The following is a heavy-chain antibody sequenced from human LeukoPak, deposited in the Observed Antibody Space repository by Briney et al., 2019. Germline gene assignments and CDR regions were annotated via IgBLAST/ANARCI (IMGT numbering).Heavy chain of an antibody. Sequence: PGGSVRLSCTASGFTFGDYAMSWVRQAPGKGLEWVGFIRGKAYGGTTEYAASVKGRFTISRDDSKSIAYLQMNSLKTEDTAVYYCTREGRGSDAFDYWGQGTLVTVSS. J-gene: IGHJ4*02. CDR2: IRGKAYGGTT. CDR3: TREGRGSDAFDY. CDR1: GFTFGDYA. D-gene: IGHD3-16*01. V-gene: IGHV3-49*04.